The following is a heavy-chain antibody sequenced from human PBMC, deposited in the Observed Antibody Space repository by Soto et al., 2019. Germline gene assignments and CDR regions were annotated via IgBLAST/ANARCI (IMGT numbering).Heavy chain of an antibody. D-gene: IGHD2-15*01. V-gene: IGHV1-46*01. J-gene: IGHJ4*02. CDR1: GYTFTSYY. CDR3: ARGLGYCSGGSCLHLDY. CDR2: INPSGGST. Sequence: QVQLVQSGAEVKKPGASVKVSCKASGYTFTSYYMHWVRQAPGQGLEWMGIINPSGGSTSYAQKFRGRVTMTRERSTSTVYMELSSLGSEDTAVYYCARGLGYCSGGSCLHLDYWGQGTLVTVSS.